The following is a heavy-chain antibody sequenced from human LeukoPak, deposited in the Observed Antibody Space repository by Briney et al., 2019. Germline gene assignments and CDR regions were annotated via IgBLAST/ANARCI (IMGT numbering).Heavy chain of an antibody. CDR2: ISWNSGSI. J-gene: IGHJ4*02. CDR3: ARDDYDSINDY. V-gene: IGHV3-9*01. Sequence: PGRSLRLSCAASGFTFDDYAMHWVRQAPGKGLEWVSGISWNSGSIGYADSVKGRFTISRDNAKNSLYLQMNSLRAEDTAVYYCARDDYDSINDYWGQGTLVTVSS. D-gene: IGHD3-22*01. CDR1: GFTFDDYA.